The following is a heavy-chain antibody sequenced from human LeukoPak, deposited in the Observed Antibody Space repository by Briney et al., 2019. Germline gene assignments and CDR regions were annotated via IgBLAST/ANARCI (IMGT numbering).Heavy chain of an antibody. J-gene: IGHJ4*02. D-gene: IGHD4-17*01. CDR2: IRYDGSNK. CDR1: GFTFSSYG. CDR3: AKDIYGDLYY. Sequence: GGSLRLSCAASGFTFSSYGMHWVRQAPGKGLGWVAFIRYDGSNKYYADSVKGRFTISRDNSKNTLYLQVNSLRAEDTAVYYCAKDIYGDLYYWGQGTLVTVSS. V-gene: IGHV3-30*02.